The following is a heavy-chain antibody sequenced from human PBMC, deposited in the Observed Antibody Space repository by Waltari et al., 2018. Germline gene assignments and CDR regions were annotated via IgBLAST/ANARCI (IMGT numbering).Heavy chain of an antibody. CDR1: GYTFTSYG. V-gene: IGHV1-18*01. D-gene: IGHD2-15*01. CDR3: ARGVVVVVAAQGWYFDL. Sequence: QVQLVQSGAEVKKPGASVKVSCKASGYTFTSYGISWVRQAPGQGLEWMGWISAYKGNTNNARKLQGRVTMTTDTSTSTAYMELRSLRSDDTAVYYCARGVVVVVAAQGWYFDLWGRGTLVTVSS. J-gene: IGHJ2*01. CDR2: ISAYKGNT.